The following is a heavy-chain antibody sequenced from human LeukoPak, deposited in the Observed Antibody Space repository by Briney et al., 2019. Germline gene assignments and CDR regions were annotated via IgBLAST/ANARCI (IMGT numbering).Heavy chain of an antibody. CDR1: GYSISSGYY. CDR3: ARDLDVDTAMVDY. J-gene: IGHJ4*02. CDR2: IYHSGST. Sequence: MPSETLSLTCTVSGYSISSGYYWGWIRQPPGKGLEWIGSIYHSGSTYYNLSLKSRVTISVDTSKNQFSLKLSSVTAADTAVYYCARDLDVDTAMVDYWGQGTLVTVSS. V-gene: IGHV4-38-2*02. D-gene: IGHD5-18*01.